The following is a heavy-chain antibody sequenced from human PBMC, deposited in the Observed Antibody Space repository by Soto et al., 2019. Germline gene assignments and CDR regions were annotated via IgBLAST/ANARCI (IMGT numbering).Heavy chain of an antibody. D-gene: IGHD2-2*01. V-gene: IGHV4-31*03. J-gene: IGHJ5*02. Sequence: QVQLQESGPGLVKPSQTLSLTCTVSGGSISSGGYYWSWIRQHPGKCLEWIGYIYYSGSTYYNPSLKSRVTISVDTSKNQFSLKLSSVAAADTAVYYCARADIVVVPAATNWFDPWGQGTLVTVSS. CDR2: IYYSGST. CDR3: ARADIVVVPAATNWFDP. CDR1: GGSISSGGYY.